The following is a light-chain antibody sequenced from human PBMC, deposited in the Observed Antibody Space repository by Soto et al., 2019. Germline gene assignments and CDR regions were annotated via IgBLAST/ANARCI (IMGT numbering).Light chain of an antibody. Sequence: DIQMTQSPSTLSASVGDRVTITCRASQSISSWLAWYQQKPGKAPKLLIYDASSLERGVPSRFSGSGSATEFTLTISSLHPDDFATYYCQQYSNPTTFGQGTKVEIK. CDR2: DAS. CDR1: QSISSW. J-gene: IGKJ1*01. V-gene: IGKV1-5*01. CDR3: QQYSNPTT.